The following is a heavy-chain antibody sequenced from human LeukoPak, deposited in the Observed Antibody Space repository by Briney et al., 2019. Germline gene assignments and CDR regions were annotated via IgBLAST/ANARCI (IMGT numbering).Heavy chain of an antibody. CDR1: SGSISTSNYC. CDR2: IFYSGST. D-gene: IGHD2/OR15-2a*01. J-gene: IGHJ4*02. V-gene: IGHV4-39*07. Sequence: SETLSLTCTVSSGSISTSNYCCGWVRQPPGKSLEWMGNIFYSGSTYYSPSLKSRVTISIDTSKYQFSLKLSSVTAADTAVYYCARHLSLRYFDYWGQGTLVTVSS. CDR3: ARHLSLRYFDY.